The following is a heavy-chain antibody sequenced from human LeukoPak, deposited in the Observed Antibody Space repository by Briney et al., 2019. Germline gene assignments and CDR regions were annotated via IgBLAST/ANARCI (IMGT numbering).Heavy chain of an antibody. CDR1: GGSISGYY. D-gene: IGHD6-19*01. Sequence: SETLSLTCIGTGGSISGYYWNWIRPPPGKGLAWIGYTYYTGSTSYNPPLESRVTISVDTSKGQFSLTLNSVSAADTAVYYCAIRSDRNYYGVDVWGQGTTVTVSS. CDR3: AIRSDRNYYGVDV. V-gene: IGHV4-59*08. J-gene: IGHJ6*02. CDR2: TYYTGST.